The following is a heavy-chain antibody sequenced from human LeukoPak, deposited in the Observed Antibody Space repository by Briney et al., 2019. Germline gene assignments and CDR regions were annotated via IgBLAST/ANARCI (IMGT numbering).Heavy chain of an antibody. D-gene: IGHD6-13*01. CDR3: ARGHSSSWYRRGLGGYYYGMDV. J-gene: IGHJ6*02. Sequence: SETLSLTCAAYGGSFSGYYWSWIRQPPGKGLEWIGEINHSGSTNYNPSLKSRVTISVDTSKNQFSLKLSSVTAADTAVYYCARGHSSSWYRRGLGGYYYGMDVWGQGTTVTVSS. CDR2: INHSGST. CDR1: GGSFSGYY. V-gene: IGHV4-34*01.